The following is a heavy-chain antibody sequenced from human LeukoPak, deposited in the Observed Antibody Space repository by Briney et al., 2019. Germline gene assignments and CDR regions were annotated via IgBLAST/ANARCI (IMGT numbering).Heavy chain of an antibody. D-gene: IGHD4-23*01. CDR1: GGTFSSYT. CDR3: AREGPDRDMTTVVRALDY. CDR2: IIPILGIA. V-gene: IGHV1-69*04. J-gene: IGHJ4*02. Sequence: GASVKVSCKASGGTFSSYTISWVRQAPGQGLEWMGRIIPILGIANYAQKFQGRVTITADKSTSTAYMELSSLRSEDTAVYYCAREGPDRDMTTVVRALDYWGQGTLVTVSS.